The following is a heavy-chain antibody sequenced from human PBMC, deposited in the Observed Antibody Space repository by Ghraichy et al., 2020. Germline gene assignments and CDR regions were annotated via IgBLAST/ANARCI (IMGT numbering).Heavy chain of an antibody. CDR1: GASVDTRDW. J-gene: IGHJ4*02. Sequence: SETLSLTCGVSGASVDTRDWWTWVRQAPETGLQWIGEIYGTGSTNYNPSLGNRITMSIDMSRNEFSLRLTDVTAADTAVYFCVRWGQYDSGYAFDAWGQGRPVTVSS. CDR3: VRWGQYDSGYAFDA. CDR2: IYGTGST. V-gene: IGHV4/OR15-8*02. D-gene: IGHD2-2*03.